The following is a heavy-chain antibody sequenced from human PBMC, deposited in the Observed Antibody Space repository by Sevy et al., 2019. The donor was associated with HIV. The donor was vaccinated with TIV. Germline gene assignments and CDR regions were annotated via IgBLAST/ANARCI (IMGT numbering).Heavy chain of an antibody. CDR2: INPNSGNT. V-gene: IGHV1-2*02. CDR3: SRDLRLRGYSYGCFDY. J-gene: IGHJ4*02. Sequence: ASVKVSCKASGYTFTGQYIHWVRQAPGQGLEWMGWINPNSGNTNYAQEFQGRVTMTRDTSISTAYMELSGLKSDDTAVYCCSRDLRLRGYSYGCFDYWGQGTLVTVSS. D-gene: IGHD5-18*01. CDR1: GYTFTGQY.